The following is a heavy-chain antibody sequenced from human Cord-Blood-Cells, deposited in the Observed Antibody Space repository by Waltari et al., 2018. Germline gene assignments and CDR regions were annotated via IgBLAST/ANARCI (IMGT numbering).Heavy chain of an antibody. V-gene: IGHV3-21*01. J-gene: IGHJ3*02. CDR2: ISSSSSYI. CDR1: GFTFSSYS. Sequence: EVQLVESGGGLVKPGGSLRLSCAASGFTFSSYSMNWVRQAPGKGLEWVSAISSSSSYIYYADSVKGRFTISRDNAKNSLYLQMNSLRAEDTAVYYCARGRAADAFDIWGQGTMVTVSS. CDR3: ARGRAADAFDI. D-gene: IGHD6-13*01.